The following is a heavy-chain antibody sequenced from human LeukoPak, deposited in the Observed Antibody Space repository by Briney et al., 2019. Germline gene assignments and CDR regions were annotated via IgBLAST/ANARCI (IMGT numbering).Heavy chain of an antibody. D-gene: IGHD6-25*01. CDR2: ISYDGSNK. V-gene: IGHV3-30*04. Sequence: GGSLRLSCAASGFTFSSYAMHWVRQAPGKGLEWVAVISYDGSNKYYADSVKGRFTISRDNSKNTLYLQMNSLRAEDTAVYYCARDSSGYSSGPFDPWGQGTLVTVSS. J-gene: IGHJ5*02. CDR3: ARDSSGYSSGPFDP. CDR1: GFTFSSYA.